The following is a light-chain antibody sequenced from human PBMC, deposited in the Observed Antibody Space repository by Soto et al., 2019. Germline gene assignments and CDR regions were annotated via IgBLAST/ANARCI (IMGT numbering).Light chain of an antibody. V-gene: IGLV2-14*03. CDR3: SSYRSSSTPVV. Sequence: QSVLTQPASVSGSPGQSITISCTGTSSDVGAYNHVSWYQQHPGKAPKLIIFDVGNRPSGVSNRLSGSKSGNTASLTISGLQTEDEADYYCSSYRSSSTPVVFGGGTKLTVL. CDR1: SSDVGAYNH. J-gene: IGLJ2*01. CDR2: DVG.